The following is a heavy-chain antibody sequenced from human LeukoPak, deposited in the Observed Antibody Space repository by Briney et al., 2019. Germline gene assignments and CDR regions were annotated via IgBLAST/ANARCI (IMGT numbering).Heavy chain of an antibody. CDR3: ASQSSIAARPRDY. J-gene: IGHJ4*02. CDR1: GGSFSGYY. D-gene: IGHD6-6*01. CDR2: INHSGST. Sequence: PSETLSLTGAVYGGSFSGYYWSWIRQPPGKGREWIGEINHSGSTNYNPSLKSRITISVDPSKNQFSLKLSSVTAADTAVYYCASQSSIAARPRDYWGQGTLVTVSS. V-gene: IGHV4-34*01.